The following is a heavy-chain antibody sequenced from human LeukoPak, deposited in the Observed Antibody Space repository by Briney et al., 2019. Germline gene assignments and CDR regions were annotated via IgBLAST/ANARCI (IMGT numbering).Heavy chain of an antibody. CDR2: IKHDGTEK. D-gene: IGHD2-2*03. V-gene: IGHV3-7*01. Sequence: GGSLRLSCVASEFSPTNFWMTWVRRAPGRGLEWGSNIKHDGTEKFYVDSVKGRFTISRDNAKNSLYLQMNSLRAEDTAVYYCATFVGIVSGTYTVPGGLLVWGKGTTVTVSS. CDR1: EFSPTNFW. CDR3: ATFVGIVSGTYTVPGGLLV. J-gene: IGHJ6*04.